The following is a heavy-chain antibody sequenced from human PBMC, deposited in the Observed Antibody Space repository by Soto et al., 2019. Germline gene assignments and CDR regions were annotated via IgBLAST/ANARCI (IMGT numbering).Heavy chain of an antibody. CDR3: TTLWFGEVDY. CDR2: IKSKTDGGTT. CDR1: GFTFNDAW. Sequence: EVQLVESGGGLVKPGGSLRLSCAASGFTFNDAWMSWVRQAPGKGLEWVGRIKSKTDGGTTDYAAPVKGRFIISRDDSKNTLYLQMNSLKTEDTGVYYCTTLWFGEVDYWGQGTLVTVSS. D-gene: IGHD3-10*01. J-gene: IGHJ4*02. V-gene: IGHV3-15*01.